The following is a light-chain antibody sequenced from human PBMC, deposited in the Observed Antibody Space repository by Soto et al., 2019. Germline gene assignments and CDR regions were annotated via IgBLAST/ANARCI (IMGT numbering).Light chain of an antibody. CDR2: VAS. J-gene: IGKJ4*01. CDR3: RPGSTYPP. CDR1: QSVSNY. V-gene: IGKV1-39*01. Sequence: IQMTQSPSSLSASVGDKVTITCRAGQSVSNYVNWYQHKPGKPPNLLIYVASSLQSGVPSRFSGSGSVTDFPLTISSLQPEDVAAYYCRPGSTYPPFGGGTKVEI.